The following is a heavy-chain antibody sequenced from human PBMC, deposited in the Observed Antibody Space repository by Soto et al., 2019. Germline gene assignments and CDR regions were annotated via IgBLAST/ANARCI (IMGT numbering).Heavy chain of an antibody. V-gene: IGHV5-51*01. CDR2: IYPGDSDT. J-gene: IGHJ6*02. CDR3: ARHLRRFSYYYGMDV. Sequence: PGESLKISFKGSGYSFTSYCIGWVRQMPGKGLEWMGIIYPGDSDTRYSPSFQGQVTISADKSISTAYLQWSSLKASDTAMYYCARHLRRFSYYYGMDVWGQGTTVTVSS. CDR1: GYSFTSYC. D-gene: IGHD3-3*01.